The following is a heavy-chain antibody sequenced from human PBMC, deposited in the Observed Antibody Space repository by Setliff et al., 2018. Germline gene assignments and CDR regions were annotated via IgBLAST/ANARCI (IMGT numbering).Heavy chain of an antibody. V-gene: IGHV1-8*03. CDR1: GYTFTSYD. Sequence: ASVKVSCKASGYTFTSYDINWVRQATGQGLEWMGWMNPNSGNTGYAQKFQGRVTITRDTSASTDYMEMSSLRSEDTAVYYCARESAYCSGGSCYFLGVVWFYPWGQGTLVTVSS. CDR3: ARESAYCSGGSCYFLGVVWFYP. D-gene: IGHD2-15*01. J-gene: IGHJ5*02. CDR2: MNPNSGNT.